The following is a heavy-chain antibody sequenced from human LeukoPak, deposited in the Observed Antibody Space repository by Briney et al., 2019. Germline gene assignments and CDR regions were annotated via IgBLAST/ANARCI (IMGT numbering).Heavy chain of an antibody. CDR2: ISWNGGST. CDR1: EFTFDDYG. V-gene: IGHV3-20*04. CDR3: ARDWSGSYYHY. D-gene: IGHD1-26*01. Sequence: GGSLRLSCVASEFTFDDYGMNWVRQAPGKGLEWVSRISWNGGSTTYADSVKGRFTISRDNAKNSLYLQMNSLRAEDTAVYYCARDWSGSYYHYWGQGTLVTVSS. J-gene: IGHJ4*02.